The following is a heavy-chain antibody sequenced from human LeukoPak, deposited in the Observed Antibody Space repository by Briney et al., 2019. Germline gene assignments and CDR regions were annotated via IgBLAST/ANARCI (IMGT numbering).Heavy chain of an antibody. D-gene: IGHD5-18*01. Sequence: PGGSLRLSCAVSGFTFSRYGMHWVRQAPGEGLEWVALISYDGSKTYYADSVKGRFTISRDNSKNTLYLQMNRLRAEDTAVYYCAGARTQLWLDDAFDIWGQGTMVTVSS. CDR1: GFTFSRYG. CDR2: ISYDGSKT. V-gene: IGHV3-30*03. J-gene: IGHJ3*02. CDR3: AGARTQLWLDDAFDI.